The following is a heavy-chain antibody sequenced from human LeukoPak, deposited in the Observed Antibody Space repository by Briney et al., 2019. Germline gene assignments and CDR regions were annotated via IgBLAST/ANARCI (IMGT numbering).Heavy chain of an antibody. CDR1: GGSISSGSYY. J-gene: IGHJ6*03. D-gene: IGHD4-11*01. V-gene: IGHV4-61*02. CDR2: IYYSGST. CDR3: ARGLTTAPAAYYYYYMDV. Sequence: SQTLSLTCTVSGGSISSGSYYWSWIRQPAGKGLEWIRSIYYSGSTYYNPSLKSRVTISVDTSKNQFSLKLSSVTAADTAVYYCARGLTTAPAAYYYYYMDVWGKGTTVTVSS.